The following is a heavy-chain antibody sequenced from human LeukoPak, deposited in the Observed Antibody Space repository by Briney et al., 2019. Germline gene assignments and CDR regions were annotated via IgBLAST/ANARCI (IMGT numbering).Heavy chain of an antibody. CDR1: GFTFSNYW. J-gene: IGHJ5*02. CDR3: ARDLGQYYDTSDNWFDP. Sequence: GGSLRLSCAASGFTFSNYWMHWVRRAPGKGLVWVSRINSDGINTSYADSVKGRFTISRDNAKNTLNLQMNSLRAEDTAVYYCARDLGQYYDTSDNWFDPWGQGTLVTVSS. D-gene: IGHD3-22*01. V-gene: IGHV3-74*01. CDR2: INSDGINT.